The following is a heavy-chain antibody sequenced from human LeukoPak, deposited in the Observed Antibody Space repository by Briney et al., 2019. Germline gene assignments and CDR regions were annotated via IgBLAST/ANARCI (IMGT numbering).Heavy chain of an antibody. V-gene: IGHV3-20*04. D-gene: IGHD4-17*01. J-gene: IGHJ1*01. CDR3: AQEIYGDSTGGRFQH. Sequence: GGSLRLSCAASGFTFSSYAMSWVRQAPGKELEWVSGINWNGDSTGYADSVKGRFTISRDNAKNSLYLQMNSLRAEDTAVYYCAQEIYGDSTGGRFQHWGQGTLVTVSS. CDR2: INWNGDST. CDR1: GFTFSSYA.